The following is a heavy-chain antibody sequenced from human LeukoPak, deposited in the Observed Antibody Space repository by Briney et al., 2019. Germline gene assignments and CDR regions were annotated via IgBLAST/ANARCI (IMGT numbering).Heavy chain of an antibody. CDR1: GFSFSNYE. CDR3: AKGPGARGHFNWFDP. Sequence: GGSLRLSCAASGFSFSNYEMNWVRQAPGKGLEWISYITASSTTIYYADSVKGRFTISGDNAKNSLYLQMNGLRGGDTAVYYCAKGPGARGHFNWFDPWGQGTLVTVSS. CDR2: ITASSTTI. D-gene: IGHD5-12*01. J-gene: IGHJ5*02. V-gene: IGHV3-48*03.